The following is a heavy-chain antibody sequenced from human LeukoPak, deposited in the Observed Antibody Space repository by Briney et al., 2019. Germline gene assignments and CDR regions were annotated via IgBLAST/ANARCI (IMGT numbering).Heavy chain of an antibody. D-gene: IGHD3-3*01. CDR3: AKVSVEWLPIHYFDN. CDR1: GYSISSGYQ. V-gene: IGHV4-38-2*01. Sequence: PSETLSLTCAVSGYSISSGYQWGWIRQPPGKGLEWIGSVYHSGSAHYNPSLKSRVTISVDTSKNQFSLNLNSMTAADTAVYYCAKVSVEWLPIHYFDNWGQGTLVTVSS. CDR2: VYHSGSA. J-gene: IGHJ4*02.